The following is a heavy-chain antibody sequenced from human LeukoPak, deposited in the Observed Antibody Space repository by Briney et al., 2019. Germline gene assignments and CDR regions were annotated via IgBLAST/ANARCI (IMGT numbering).Heavy chain of an antibody. CDR1: GGSISSYY. Sequence: SETLSLTCTVSGGSISSYYWSWIRQPAGKGPEWIGRIYTSGSTNYNPSLKSRVTISVDTSKNQFSLKLSSVTAADTAVYYCARRGYDILTGYLAFDIWGQGTMVTVSS. J-gene: IGHJ3*02. V-gene: IGHV4-4*07. CDR3: ARRGYDILTGYLAFDI. D-gene: IGHD3-9*01. CDR2: IYTSGST.